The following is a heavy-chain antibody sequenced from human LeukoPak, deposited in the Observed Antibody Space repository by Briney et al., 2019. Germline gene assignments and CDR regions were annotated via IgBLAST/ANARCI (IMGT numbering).Heavy chain of an antibody. CDR3: VGRLRGWSSGFDY. D-gene: IGHD6-19*01. CDR2: IYNDGST. J-gene: IGHJ4*02. Sequence: PGGSLRLSCAASGLTVSSSYMSWVRPAPGKGLEWVSIIYNDGSTYYADSMKGRFTISRDDAKNSIYLQMNSLRAGDTAVYYCVGRLRGWSSGFDYWGQGILVTVSS. CDR1: GLTVSSSY. V-gene: IGHV3-53*01.